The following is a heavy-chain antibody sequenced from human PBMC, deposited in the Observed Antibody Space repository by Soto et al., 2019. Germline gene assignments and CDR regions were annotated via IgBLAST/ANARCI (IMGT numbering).Heavy chain of an antibody. CDR1: GYTFTRNW. CDR3: ATPGGRDFNSFDV. Sequence: AGESLKISCKGSGYTFTRNWIGWVRQMPGKGLEWMGIIFPIDSDTRYSPSSQGQVTISADNSISTAYLQWSSLRASDTAIYYCATPGGRDFNSFDVWGQGTMVTVS. V-gene: IGHV5-51*01. D-gene: IGHD2-21*02. J-gene: IGHJ3*01. CDR2: IFPIDSDT.